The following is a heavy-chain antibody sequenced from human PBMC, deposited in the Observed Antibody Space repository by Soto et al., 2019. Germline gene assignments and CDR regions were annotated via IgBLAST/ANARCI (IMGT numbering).Heavy chain of an antibody. Sequence: QVQLVESGGGVVQSGRSLRLSCAASGFTFSSYAMHWVRQAPGKGLEWVAVISYDGSNKYYADSVKGRFTISRDNSKNTLYLQMNSLRAEDTAVYYCARGRATAGRVTDWGQGTLVTVSS. V-gene: IGHV3-30-3*01. J-gene: IGHJ4*02. CDR3: ARGRATAGRVTD. CDR2: ISYDGSNK. CDR1: GFTFSSYA. D-gene: IGHD5-18*01.